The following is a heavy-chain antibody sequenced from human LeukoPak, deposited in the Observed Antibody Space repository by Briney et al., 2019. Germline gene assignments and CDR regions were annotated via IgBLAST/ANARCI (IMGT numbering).Heavy chain of an antibody. D-gene: IGHD2-15*01. V-gene: IGHV1-46*01. CDR1: GYDFTTNY. CDR2: INPSVGST. CDR3: AKGYCTGASCYVLDS. J-gene: IGHJ4*02. Sequence: GASVKVSCKASGYDFTTNYIHWVRQAPGQGLQWMGTINPSVGSTTYGQRFRGRATMTRDTSTATVYMDLSSLTSEDTAIYYCAKGYCTGASCYVLDSWGQGTLVTVSS.